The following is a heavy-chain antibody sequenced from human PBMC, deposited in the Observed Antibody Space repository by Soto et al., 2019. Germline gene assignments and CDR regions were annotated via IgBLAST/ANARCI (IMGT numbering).Heavy chain of an antibody. CDR2: ISPYKGDT. Sequence: QVQLVQSGAEVKKPGASVKVSCKASGYSFTSYGVSWVRQAPGQGLEWMGWISPYKGDTHYAQKLQGRVTMTTDTSTNSAYMELRSLRSDDTAVYYCARDPRYLEMDVWGQGTTVTVSS. CDR3: ARDPRYLEMDV. J-gene: IGHJ6*02. D-gene: IGHD1-1*01. V-gene: IGHV1-18*04. CDR1: GYSFTSYG.